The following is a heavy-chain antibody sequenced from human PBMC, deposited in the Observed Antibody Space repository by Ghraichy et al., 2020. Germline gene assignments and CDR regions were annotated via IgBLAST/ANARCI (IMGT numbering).Heavy chain of an antibody. V-gene: IGHV3-23*01. CDR1: GFTFSSYA. CDR2: ISGSGGST. J-gene: IGHJ5*02. D-gene: IGHD1-14*01. CDR3: AKDAHQSTNLFEHPEPFDP. Sequence: GGSLRLSCAASGFTFSSYAMSWVRQAPGKGLEWVSAISGSGGSTYYADSVKGRFTISRDNSKNTLYLQMNSLRAEDTAVYYCAKDAHQSTNLFEHPEPFDPWGQGTLVTVSS.